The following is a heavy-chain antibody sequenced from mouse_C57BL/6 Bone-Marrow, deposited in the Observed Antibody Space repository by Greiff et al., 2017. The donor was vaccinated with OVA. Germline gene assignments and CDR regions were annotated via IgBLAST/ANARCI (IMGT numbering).Heavy chain of an antibody. Sequence: VQLQQSGAELVRPGASVKLSCTASGFNIKDDYMHWVKQRPEQGLEWIRWIDPENGDTEYASKFQGKATITADTSSNTAYLQLSSLTSEDTAVYYCTTNDYDGYWGQGTLVTVSA. CDR2: IDPENGDT. CDR1: GFNIKDDY. V-gene: IGHV14-4*01. D-gene: IGHD2-4*01. CDR3: TTNDYDGY. J-gene: IGHJ3*01.